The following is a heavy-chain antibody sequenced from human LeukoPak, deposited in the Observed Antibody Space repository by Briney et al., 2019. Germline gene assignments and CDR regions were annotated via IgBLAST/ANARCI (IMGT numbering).Heavy chain of an antibody. D-gene: IGHD3-22*01. CDR3: AKESLVVIESYFDN. CDR1: GFSFSDYA. CDR2: ITGSGQTK. J-gene: IGHJ4*02. Sequence: GGSLRLSCLVSGFSFSDYAMSWVRRAPGKGLEWVSAITGSGQTKYYTDSVKGRFTMSRDNSKHTLYLQMNSLRDEDTAEYFCAKESLVVIESYFDNWGQGTLVLVSS. V-gene: IGHV3-23*01.